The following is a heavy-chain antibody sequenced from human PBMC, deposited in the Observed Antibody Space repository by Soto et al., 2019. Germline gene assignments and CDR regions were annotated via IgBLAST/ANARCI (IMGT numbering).Heavy chain of an antibody. V-gene: IGHV3-64D*08. CDR1: GFTFSSYA. CDR3: VKDRFHSSSSGDFDY. CDR2: ISSNGGST. D-gene: IGHD6-6*01. J-gene: IGHJ4*02. Sequence: HPGGSLRLSCSASGFTFSSYAMHWVRQAPGKGLEYVSAISSNGGSTYYADSVKGRFTISRDNSKNTLYLQMSSLRAEDTAVYYCVKDRFHSSSSGDFDYWGQGTLVTVSS.